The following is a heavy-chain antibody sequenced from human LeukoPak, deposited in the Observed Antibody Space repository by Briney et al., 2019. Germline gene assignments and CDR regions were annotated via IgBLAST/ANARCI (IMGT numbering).Heavy chain of an antibody. CDR2: MNPNSGNT. CDR1: GYTFTSYD. Sequence: ASVKVSCKASGYTFTSYDINWVRQATGQGLEWMGWMNPNSGNTGYAQKFQGRVTMTRNTSISTAYMELSSLRSEDTAMYYCARGPINDYGDYFNWFDPWGQGTLVTVSS. J-gene: IGHJ5*02. CDR3: ARGPINDYGDYFNWFDP. V-gene: IGHV1-8*01. D-gene: IGHD4-17*01.